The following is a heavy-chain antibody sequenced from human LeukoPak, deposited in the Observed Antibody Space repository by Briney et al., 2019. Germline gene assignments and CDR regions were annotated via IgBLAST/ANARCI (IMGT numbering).Heavy chain of an antibody. CDR1: GFTFSSYA. CDR2: ISGSGGST. Sequence: GGSLRLSCAASGFTFSSYAMSWVRQAPGKGLEWVSSISGSGGSTYYADSVKGRFTISRDNPKNTLYLQMNSLRAEDTAVYYCAKDLDTTMIGKIDYWGQGTLVTVSS. D-gene: IGHD5-18*01. V-gene: IGHV3-23*01. CDR3: AKDLDTTMIGKIDY. J-gene: IGHJ4*02.